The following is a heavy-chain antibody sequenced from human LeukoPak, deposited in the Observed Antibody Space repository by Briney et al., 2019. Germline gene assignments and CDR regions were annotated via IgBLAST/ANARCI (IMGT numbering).Heavy chain of an antibody. CDR1: GGTFSSYA. D-gene: IGHD2-21*02. CDR3: ARDGFAYCGGDCSHFDY. V-gene: IGHV1-18*01. J-gene: IGHJ4*02. CDR2: ISAYNGNT. Sequence: ASVKVSCKASGGTFSSYAISWVRQAPGQGLEWMGWISAYNGNTNYAQKLQGRVTMTTDTSTSTAYMELRSLRSDDTAVYYCARDGFAYCGGDCSHFDYWGQGTLVTVSS.